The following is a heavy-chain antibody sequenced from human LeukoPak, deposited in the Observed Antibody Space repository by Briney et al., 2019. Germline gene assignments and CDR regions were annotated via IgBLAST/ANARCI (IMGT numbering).Heavy chain of an antibody. CDR2: IIPIFGTA. CDR3: ARGTYYYDSSGYFFDY. V-gene: IGHV1-69*05. J-gene: IGHJ4*02. CDR1: GGTFSSYA. Sequence: SVKVSCKASGGTFSSYAISWVRQAPGQGLEWRGRIIPIFGTANCAQKFQGRVTITTDESTSTAYMGPSSLRSEDTAVYYCARGTYYYDSSGYFFDYWGQGTLVTVSS. D-gene: IGHD3-22*01.